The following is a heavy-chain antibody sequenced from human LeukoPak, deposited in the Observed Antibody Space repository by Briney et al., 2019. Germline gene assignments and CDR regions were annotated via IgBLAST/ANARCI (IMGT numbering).Heavy chain of an antibody. CDR1: GFTFSSYA. CDR3: AKEGVGRYCSGGSCFETNWFDP. D-gene: IGHD2-15*01. Sequence: GGSLRLSCAASGFTFSSYAMSWVRQAPGKGLEWVSAISGSGGSTYYADSVKGRFTISRDKSKNTLYLQMNSLRAEDTAVYYCAKEGVGRYCSGGSCFETNWFDPWGQGTLVTVSS. J-gene: IGHJ5*02. V-gene: IGHV3-23*01. CDR2: ISGSGGST.